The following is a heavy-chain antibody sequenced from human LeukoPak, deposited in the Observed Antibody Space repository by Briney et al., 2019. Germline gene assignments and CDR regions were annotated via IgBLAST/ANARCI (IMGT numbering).Heavy chain of an antibody. D-gene: IGHD2-2*01. CDR3: ASRGYCSSTSCPNWFDP. V-gene: IGHV4-34*01. CDR1: GGSFSGYY. CDR2: INHSGST. J-gene: IGHJ5*02. Sequence: SETLSLTRAVYGGSFSGYYWSWIRQPPGKGLEWIGEINHSGSTNYNPSLKSRVTISVDTSKNQFSLKLSSVTAADTAVYYCASRGYCSSTSCPNWFDPWGQGTLVTVFS.